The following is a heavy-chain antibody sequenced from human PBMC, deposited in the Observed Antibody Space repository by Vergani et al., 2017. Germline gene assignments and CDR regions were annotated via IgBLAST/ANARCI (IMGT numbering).Heavy chain of an antibody. CDR3: ARFPLTTVATGHTDYYYGMDV. D-gene: IGHD4-17*01. Sequence: EVHLVESGGGLVQPGGSLRLSCAASGFTFSSYSMNWVRQAPGKGLEWVSYISSSSSTIYYADSVKGRFTISRDNAKNSLYLQMNSLGAEDTAVYYCARFPLTTVATGHTDYYYGMDVWGQGTTVTVSS. CDR2: ISSSSSTI. CDR1: GFTFSSYS. J-gene: IGHJ6*02. V-gene: IGHV3-48*01.